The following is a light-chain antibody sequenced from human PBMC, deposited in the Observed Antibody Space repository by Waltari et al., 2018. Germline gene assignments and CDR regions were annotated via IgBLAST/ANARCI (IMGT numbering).Light chain of an antibody. V-gene: IGLV1-40*01. Sequence: QSVLTQPPSVSGAPGQRVTISCSGSSSNIGAGHDVHWYQVFPRAAPKLLIYGNSNRPSGVPDRFSGSKSGTSASLAITGLQAEDEADYYCQSYDSSLTSGVVFGGGTKLTVL. CDR3: QSYDSSLTSGVV. CDR2: GNS. J-gene: IGLJ3*02. CDR1: SSNIGAGHD.